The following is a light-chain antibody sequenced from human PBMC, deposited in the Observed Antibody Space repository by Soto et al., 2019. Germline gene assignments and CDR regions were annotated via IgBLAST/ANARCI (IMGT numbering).Light chain of an antibody. CDR3: QQYGSTPWT. CDR2: DAS. J-gene: IGKJ1*01. Sequence: EIVLTQSPGTLSLSPGERATLSCRASQTVTSSYLAWYQQRPGQPPRLLIYDASRGATGIPDRFSGSGSGTDFTLTISRLETEDFGVYYCQQYGSTPWTFGQGTKVKIK. CDR1: QTVTSSY. V-gene: IGKV3-20*01.